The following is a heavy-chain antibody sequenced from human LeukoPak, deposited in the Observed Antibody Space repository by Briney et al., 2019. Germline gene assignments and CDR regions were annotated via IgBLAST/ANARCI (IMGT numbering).Heavy chain of an antibody. J-gene: IGHJ3*02. D-gene: IGHD6-19*01. CDR1: GASISTYY. Sequence: SETLSLTCTVSGASISTYYWSWIRQSPGKGLDYIGCIYNSGSTNYNPSLKSRVTISIDTSKNQLSLKLTSVTAADTAIYYWATTKQWLAFDIWGQGAMVTVSS. V-gene: IGHV4-59*01. CDR3: ATTKQWLAFDI. CDR2: IYNSGST.